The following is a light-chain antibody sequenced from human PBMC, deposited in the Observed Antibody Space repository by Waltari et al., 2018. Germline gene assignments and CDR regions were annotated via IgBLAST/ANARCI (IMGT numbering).Light chain of an antibody. J-gene: IGKJ3*01. CDR1: QSVSRY. CDR2: DTF. Sequence: EIVLTQSPVTLSSSPGERATLSCRASQSVSRYLAWYQQKPGQAPRLLIYDTFSRASGIPARFSGSGSGTDFTLTISSLEPEDFAVYYCLHRSNWPPLFTFGPGTKVDIK. CDR3: LHRSNWPPLFT. V-gene: IGKV3-11*01.